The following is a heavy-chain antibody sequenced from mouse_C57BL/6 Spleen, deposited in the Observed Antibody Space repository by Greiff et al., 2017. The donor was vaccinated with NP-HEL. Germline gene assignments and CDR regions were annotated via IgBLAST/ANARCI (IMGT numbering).Heavy chain of an antibody. CDR1: GYAFSSSW. CDR2: IYPGDGDT. CDR3: ARPQLGRGYFDY. Sequence: VKLMESGPELVKPGASVKISCKASGYAFSSSWMNWVKQRPGKGLEWIGRIYPGDGDTNYNGKFKGKATLTADKSSSTAYMQLSSLTSEDSAVYFCARPQLGRGYFDYWGQGTTLTVSS. V-gene: IGHV1-82*01. D-gene: IGHD4-1*02. J-gene: IGHJ2*01.